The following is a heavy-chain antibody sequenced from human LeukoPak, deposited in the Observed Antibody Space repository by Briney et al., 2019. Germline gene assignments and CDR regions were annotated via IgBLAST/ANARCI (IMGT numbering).Heavy chain of an antibody. CDR3: AKGGIDYFDY. Sequence: GGSLRLSCAASGFTFSNYGMHWVRQAPGKGLEWVAVIWHDGSNEYYADSVKGRFTISRDNSKNTLYLQMNSLRAEDTAVYYCAKGGIDYFDYWGQETLVTVSS. V-gene: IGHV3-33*06. D-gene: IGHD3-16*01. J-gene: IGHJ4*02. CDR1: GFTFSNYG. CDR2: IWHDGSNE.